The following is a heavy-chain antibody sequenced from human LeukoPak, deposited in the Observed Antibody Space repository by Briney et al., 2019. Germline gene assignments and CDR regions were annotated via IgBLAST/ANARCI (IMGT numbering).Heavy chain of an antibody. CDR1: GFTFSNCA. V-gene: IGHV3-23*01. CDR2: ISGSGGST. D-gene: IGHD2-2*01. Sequence: GGSLRLSCAASGFTFSNCAMSWVRQAPGKGLEWVSGISGSGGSTYYADSVKGRFTISRDNSKNTLYLQMNSLRAEDTAVYYCAKVPKGGYFDYWGQGTLVTVSS. J-gene: IGHJ4*02. CDR3: AKVPKGGYFDY.